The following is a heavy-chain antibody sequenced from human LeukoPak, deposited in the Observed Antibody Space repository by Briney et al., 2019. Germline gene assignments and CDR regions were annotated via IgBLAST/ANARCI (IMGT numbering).Heavy chain of an antibody. Sequence: GASVKVSCKASGYTFTGHYMHWVRQAPGQGLEWMGRINPNSGGTNYAQKFQGRVTMTRDTSISTAYMELSRLGSDDTALYYCAREGSMSQIPTENDYWGQGTLVTVSS. D-gene: IGHD2-2*02. J-gene: IGHJ4*02. CDR2: INPNSGGT. V-gene: IGHV1-2*02. CDR3: AREGSMSQIPTENDY. CDR1: GYTFTGHY.